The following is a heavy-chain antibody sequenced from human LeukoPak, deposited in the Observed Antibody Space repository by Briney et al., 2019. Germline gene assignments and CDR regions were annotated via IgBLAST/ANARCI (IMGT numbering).Heavy chain of an antibody. Sequence: ASVTVSCKASGYPFTDYYILWVRQAPGQGPEWMGWINPNSGGTNYAQNFKGRVTMTRDTSISTAYMEVNSLTSDDTAVYYCARDLPKTGYVGALDIWGQGTMVTVSS. J-gene: IGHJ3*02. V-gene: IGHV1-2*02. D-gene: IGHD5-12*01. CDR2: INPNSGGT. CDR3: ARDLPKTGYVGALDI. CDR1: GYPFTDYY.